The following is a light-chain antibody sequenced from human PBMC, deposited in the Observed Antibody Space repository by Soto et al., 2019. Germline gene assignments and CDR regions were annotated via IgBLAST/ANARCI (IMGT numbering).Light chain of an antibody. CDR2: AAS. CDR3: QQCYSTPLT. J-gene: IGKJ4*01. V-gene: IGKV1-39*01. Sequence: DVQMTQSPSSLSASVGGRVPITCRASQSISSYLNWYQQKPGKAPKLLIYAASSLQSGVPSRFSGSGSGTDFTLTITSLQPEDFATYYCQQCYSTPLTFGGGTRVDIK. CDR1: QSISSY.